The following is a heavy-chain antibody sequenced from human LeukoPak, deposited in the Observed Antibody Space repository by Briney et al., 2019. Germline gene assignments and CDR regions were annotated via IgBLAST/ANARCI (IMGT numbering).Heavy chain of an antibody. CDR3: ARGRTDYDFWSGDHDY. CDR1: GGSISSSSYY. D-gene: IGHD3-3*01. V-gene: IGHV4-39*07. CDR2: IYYSGST. Sequence: SETLSLTCTVSGGSISSSSYYWGWIRQPPGKGLEWIGSIYYSGSTYYNPSLKSRVTISVDTSKNQFSLKLSSVIAADTAVYYCARGRTDYDFWSGDHDYWGQGTLVTVSS. J-gene: IGHJ4*02.